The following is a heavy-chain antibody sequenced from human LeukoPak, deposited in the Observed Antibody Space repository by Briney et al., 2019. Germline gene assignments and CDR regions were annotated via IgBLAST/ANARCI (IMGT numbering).Heavy chain of an antibody. Sequence: GGSLRLSCAASGFTLSSYAISWVRQAPGKGLEWVAGISYDGSKKYYVDSVKGRFTISRDNSKNTLFLQMNSLRAEDTAVYSCAREDYGDYYFDYWGQGTLVTVSS. J-gene: IGHJ4*02. D-gene: IGHD4-17*01. CDR2: ISYDGSKK. CDR3: AREDYGDYYFDY. CDR1: GFTLSSYA. V-gene: IGHV3-30*03.